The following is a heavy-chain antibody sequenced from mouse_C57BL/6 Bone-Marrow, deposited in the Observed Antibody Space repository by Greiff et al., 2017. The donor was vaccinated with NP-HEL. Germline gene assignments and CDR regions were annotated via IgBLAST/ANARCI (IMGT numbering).Heavy chain of an antibody. CDR1: GFTFSDYY. J-gene: IGHJ4*01. Sequence: EVKLMESEGGLVQPGSSMKLSCTASGFTFSDYYMAWVRQVPEKGLEWVANINYDGSSTYYLDSLKSRFIISRDNAKNILYLQMSSLKSEDTATYYCARERTCYAMDYWGQGTSVTVSS. V-gene: IGHV5-16*01. CDR3: ARERTCYAMDY. CDR2: INYDGSST.